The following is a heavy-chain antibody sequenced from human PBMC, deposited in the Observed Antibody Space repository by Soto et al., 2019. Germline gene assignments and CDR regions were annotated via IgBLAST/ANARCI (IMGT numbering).Heavy chain of an antibody. CDR1: GFTFSSYA. D-gene: IGHD3-16*01. J-gene: IGHJ3*02. CDR3: AKDLGGLRATGGWDAFDI. V-gene: IGHV3-23*01. CDR2: ISGSGGST. Sequence: GGSLRLSCAASGFTFSSYAMSWVRQAPGKGLEWVSAISGSGGSTYYADSVKGRFTISRDNSKNTLYLQMNSLRAEDTAVYYCAKDLGGLRATGGWDAFDIWGQGTMVTVSS.